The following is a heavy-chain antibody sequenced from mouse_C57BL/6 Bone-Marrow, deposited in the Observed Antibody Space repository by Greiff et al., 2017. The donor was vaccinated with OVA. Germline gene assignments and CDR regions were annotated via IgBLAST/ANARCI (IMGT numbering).Heavy chain of an antibody. V-gene: IGHV5-12*01. D-gene: IGHD1-1*01. CDR2: ISNGGGST. Sequence: EVKVVESGGGLVQPGGSLKLSCAASGFTFSDYYMYWVRQTPEKRLEWVAYISNGGGSTYYPDTVKGRFTISRDNAKNTLYLQMSRLKSEDTAMYYCAREGFYPWFDYWGQGTTLTVSS. J-gene: IGHJ2*01. CDR1: GFTFSDYY. CDR3: AREGFYPWFDY.